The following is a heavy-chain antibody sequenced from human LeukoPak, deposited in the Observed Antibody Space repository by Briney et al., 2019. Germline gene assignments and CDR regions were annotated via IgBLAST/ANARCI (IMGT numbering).Heavy chain of an antibody. CDR3: ARVRYNWNDE. CDR1: GYTFTGYY. CDR2: MNPNSGNT. J-gene: IGHJ4*02. Sequence: ASVKVSCKASGYTFTGYYMHWVRQAPGQGLEWMGWMNPNSGNTGYAQKFQGRVTMTRNTSISTAYMELSSLRSEDTAVYYCARVRYNWNDEWGQGTLVTVSS. D-gene: IGHD1-20*01. V-gene: IGHV1-8*02.